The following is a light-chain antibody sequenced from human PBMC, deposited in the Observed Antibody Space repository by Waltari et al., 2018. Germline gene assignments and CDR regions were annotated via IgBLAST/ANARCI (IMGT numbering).Light chain of an antibody. CDR3: AAWDDSLSGVV. CDR1: SSHIGSNY. Sequence: QSVLTQPPSASGTPGQRVTISCSGSSSHIGSNYVYWYQQLPGTTPKLLIYRNNHRPSGVPDRFSGSKSGTSASLAISGLRSEDEADYYCAAWDDSLSGVVFGGGTKLTVL. J-gene: IGLJ2*01. V-gene: IGLV1-47*01. CDR2: RNN.